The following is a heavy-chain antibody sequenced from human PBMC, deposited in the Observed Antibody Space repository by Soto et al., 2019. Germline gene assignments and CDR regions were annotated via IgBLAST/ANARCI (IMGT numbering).Heavy chain of an antibody. CDR1: GFTFSHYW. Sequence: EVQLVESGGGLVQPGGSLRLSCAASGFTFSHYWMHWVRQVPGKGLLWVSRINGDGTHTSYADFVKGRFTISRDNAKNTLLLQMNSLSVEDTAVYYCARDFTTAETPGDDFDYWGQGTLLTVSS. J-gene: IGHJ4*02. D-gene: IGHD4-17*01. V-gene: IGHV3-74*01. CDR3: ARDFTTAETPGDDFDY. CDR2: INGDGTHT.